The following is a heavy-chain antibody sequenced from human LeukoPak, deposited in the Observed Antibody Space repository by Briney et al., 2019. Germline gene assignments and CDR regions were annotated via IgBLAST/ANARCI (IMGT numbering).Heavy chain of an antibody. J-gene: IGHJ4*02. CDR2: ISAYNGNT. V-gene: IGHV1-18*01. D-gene: IGHD5-12*01. CDR3: ARDGFLYSGYDLRY. Sequence: GASVKVSCKASGYTFTSYGISWVRQAPGQGPEWMGWISAYNGNTNYAQTLQGRVTMTTDTSTSTAYMELRSLRSDDAAVYYCARDGFLYSGYDLRYWGQGTLVTVSS. CDR1: GYTFTSYG.